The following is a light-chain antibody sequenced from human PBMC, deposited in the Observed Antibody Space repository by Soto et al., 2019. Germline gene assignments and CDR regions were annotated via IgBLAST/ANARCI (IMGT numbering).Light chain of an antibody. CDR1: KLGDKY. Sequence: SYELTQPPSVSVSPGQTASITCSGDKLGDKYACWYQQKPGQSPVLVIYQDSKRPSGIPERFSGSNSGNTATLTISGTQAMDGADYYCQAWGSSTVVFGGGTKLTVL. J-gene: IGLJ2*01. V-gene: IGLV3-1*01. CDR3: QAWGSSTVV. CDR2: QDS.